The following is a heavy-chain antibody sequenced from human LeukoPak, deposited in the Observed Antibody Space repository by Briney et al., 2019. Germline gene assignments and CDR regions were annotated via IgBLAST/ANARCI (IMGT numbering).Heavy chain of an antibody. D-gene: IGHD3-22*01. V-gene: IGHV5-51*01. CDR2: IYPRDSDT. CDR3: ARRLVAQKWFHP. J-gene: IGHJ3*01. Sequence: GESLKISCKGSGLSFSGYWIAWVRQMPGKGLEWMGAIYPRDSDTRYSPPFQGQVTISADKSINTAYLQWSSLNSSDSAMYYCARRLVAQKWFHPWGQGTMVTVSS. CDR1: GLSFSGYW.